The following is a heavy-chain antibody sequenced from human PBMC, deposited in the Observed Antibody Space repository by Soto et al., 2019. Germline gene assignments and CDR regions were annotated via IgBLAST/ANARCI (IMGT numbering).Heavy chain of an antibody. D-gene: IGHD1-26*01. CDR3: ARDPSRGSDWARYLDL. V-gene: IGHV3-48*01. CDR2: ISGSSSNI. Sequence: EVQLVESGGGLVQPGGSLRLSCAASGFSFSNYAMDWVRQAPGKGLKWVSYISGSSSNIRYADSVKGRFTISRDNAKSSVYLQMNSLRADDTAVYYCARDPSRGSDWARYLDLWGRGTLVTVSS. J-gene: IGHJ2*01. CDR1: GFSFSNYA.